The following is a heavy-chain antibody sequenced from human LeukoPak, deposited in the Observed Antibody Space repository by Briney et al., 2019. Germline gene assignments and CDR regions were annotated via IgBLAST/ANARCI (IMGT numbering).Heavy chain of an antibody. CDR1: GGSISSSSYY. CDR3: ARRHWGPIDY. J-gene: IGHJ4*02. V-gene: IGHV4-39*07. D-gene: IGHD7-27*01. Sequence: SETLSLTCTVSGGSISSSSYYWGWIRQPPGKGLEWIGSIYYSGSTNYNPSLKSRVTISVDTSKNQFSLKLSSVTAADTAVYYCARRHWGPIDYWGQGTLVTVSS. CDR2: IYYSGST.